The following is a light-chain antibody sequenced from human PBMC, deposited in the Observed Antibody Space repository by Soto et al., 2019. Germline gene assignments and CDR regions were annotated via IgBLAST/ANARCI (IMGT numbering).Light chain of an antibody. Sequence: VVMTQSPLSLPVTLGQPASISCRSSQSLVYSDGYAYLNWFHQRPGQSPRRLIYKVSNRDSGVPDRFSGSGSGTDFTLKISRVEAEDVGVYYCMQGTHWPPTFGRGTKVEIK. V-gene: IGKV2-30*01. CDR2: KVS. J-gene: IGKJ1*01. CDR1: QSLVYSDGYAY. CDR3: MQGTHWPPT.